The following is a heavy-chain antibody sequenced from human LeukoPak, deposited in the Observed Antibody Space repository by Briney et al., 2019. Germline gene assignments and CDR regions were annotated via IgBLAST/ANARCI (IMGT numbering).Heavy chain of an antibody. J-gene: IGHJ6*02. CDR3: ARDFVGSITMVRGVILYYYYGMDV. V-gene: IGHV1-69*04. CDR2: IIPILGIA. CDR1: GGTFSSYA. D-gene: IGHD3-10*01. Sequence: GASVKVSCKASGGTFSSYAISWVRQAPGQGLEWMGRIIPILGIANYAQKFQGRVTITADKSTSTAYMELSSLRSEDTAVYYCARDFVGSITMVRGVILYYYYGMDVWGQGTTVTVSS.